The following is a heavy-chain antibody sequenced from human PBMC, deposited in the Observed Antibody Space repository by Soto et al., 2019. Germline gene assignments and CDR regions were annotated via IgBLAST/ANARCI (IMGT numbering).Heavy chain of an antibody. J-gene: IGHJ6*02. V-gene: IGHV3-11*06. CDR3: ARDGVDIVATDYYYYYGMDV. Sequence: PGGSLRLSCAASGFTFSDYYMSWIRQAPGQGLEWVSSISSSSSYIYYADSVKGRFTISRDNAKNSLYLQMNSLRAEDTAVYYCARDGVDIVATDYYYYYGMDVWGQGTTVTVSS. CDR1: GFTFSDYY. D-gene: IGHD5-12*01. CDR2: ISSSSSYI.